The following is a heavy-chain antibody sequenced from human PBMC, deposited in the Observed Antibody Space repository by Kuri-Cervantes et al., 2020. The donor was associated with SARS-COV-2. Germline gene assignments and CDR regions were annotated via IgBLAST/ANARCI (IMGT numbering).Heavy chain of an antibody. V-gene: IGHV3-23*01. CDR2: ISGSGGST. CDR1: GFIFSSYA. CDR3: AKSTGGGYYYYYMDV. D-gene: IGHD2-15*01. J-gene: IGHJ6*03. Sequence: GGSLRLSCAASGFIFSSYAMSWVRQAPGKGLEWVSAISGSGGSTYYADSVKGRFTISRDNSKNTLYLQMNSLRAEDTAVYYCAKSTGGGYYYYYMDVWGKGTTVTVSS.